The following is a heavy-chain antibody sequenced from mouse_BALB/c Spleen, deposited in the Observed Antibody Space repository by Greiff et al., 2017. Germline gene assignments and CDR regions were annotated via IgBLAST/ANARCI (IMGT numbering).Heavy chain of an antibody. Sequence: EVHLVESGGGLVQPGGSLRLSCATSGFTFTDYYMSWVRQPPGKALEWLGFIRNKANGYTTEYSASVKGRFTISRDNSQSILYLQMNTLRAEDSATYYCARDSGTFDYWGQGTTLTVSS. V-gene: IGHV7-3*02. D-gene: IGHD3-3*01. CDR3: ARDSGTFDY. J-gene: IGHJ2*01. CDR1: GFTFTDYY. CDR2: IRNKANGYTT.